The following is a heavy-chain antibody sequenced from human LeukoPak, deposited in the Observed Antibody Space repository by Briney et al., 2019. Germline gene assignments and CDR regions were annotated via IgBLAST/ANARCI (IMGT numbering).Heavy chain of an antibody. V-gene: IGHV4-39*07. CDR3: ARDHPRASYTYYYYYIDV. J-gene: IGHJ6*03. D-gene: IGHD2-2*02. CDR1: ARSIRSSTYY. CDR2: IYYSGST. Sequence: PSESLSLTCTVSARSIRSSTYYCGWIRQPPGKGLEWIGTIYYSGSTYYNPSLKSRVTISVDTSKHQFSLKLSSVTAADTAVYYCARDHPRASYTYYYYYIDVWGQGTTVTISS.